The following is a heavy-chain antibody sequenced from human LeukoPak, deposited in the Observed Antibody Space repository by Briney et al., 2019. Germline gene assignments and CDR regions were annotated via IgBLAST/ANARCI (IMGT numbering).Heavy chain of an antibody. J-gene: IGHJ4*02. CDR2: FTSGSRSI. D-gene: IGHD6-13*01. V-gene: IGHV3-21*04. Sequence: PGGSLRLSCAASGFTFSSYSMTWVRQAPGKGLEWVSSFTSGSRSIYYADSVKGRFTISRDNSKNTLYLQMNSLRAEDTAVYYCARSPLAVAGYWGQGTLVTVSS. CDR3: ARSPLAVAGY. CDR1: GFTFSSYS.